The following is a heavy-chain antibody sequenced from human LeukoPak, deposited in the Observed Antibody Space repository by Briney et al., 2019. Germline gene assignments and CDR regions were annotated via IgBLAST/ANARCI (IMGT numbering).Heavy chain of an antibody. CDR1: GGSISSHY. Sequence: SETLSLTCTVSGGSISSHYWSWIRQPPGKGLEWIGYIYYSGSTNYNPSLKSRVTISVDTSNNQFSLKLSSVTAADTAVYYCARDRDPAEDAFDIWGQGTMVTVSS. J-gene: IGHJ3*02. CDR2: IYYSGST. V-gene: IGHV4-59*11. CDR3: ARDRDPAEDAFDI. D-gene: IGHD1-14*01.